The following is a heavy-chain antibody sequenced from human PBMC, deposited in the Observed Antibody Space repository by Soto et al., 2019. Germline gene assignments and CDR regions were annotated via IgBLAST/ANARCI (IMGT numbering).Heavy chain of an antibody. Sequence: SETLSLTCAVCGGSISNGCYSWSWIRQPPGKGLEWIGYIYHTGNTYYNPSLKSRVTISVDRSKNQFSLNLSSVTAADTAVYYCARGDVGYPDSKKWFDPWGQRILVAVYS. CDR3: ARGDVGYPDSKKWFDP. CDR2: IYHTGNT. D-gene: IGHD6-13*01. CDR1: GGSISNGCYS. V-gene: IGHV4-30-2*01. J-gene: IGHJ5*02.